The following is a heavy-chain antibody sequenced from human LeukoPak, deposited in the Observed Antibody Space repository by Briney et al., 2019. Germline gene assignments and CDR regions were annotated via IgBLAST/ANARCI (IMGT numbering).Heavy chain of an antibody. Sequence: GGSLRLSCAASGFTFSNSEMNWVRQAPGKGLEWVANIKQDGSEKYYVDSVKGRFTISRDNAKNSLYLQMNSLRAEDTAVYYCAREGGRPGYFGSGSPWGQGTLVTVSS. CDR1: GFTFSNSE. V-gene: IGHV3-7*04. CDR3: AREGGRPGYFGSGSP. D-gene: IGHD3-10*01. J-gene: IGHJ4*02. CDR2: IKQDGSEK.